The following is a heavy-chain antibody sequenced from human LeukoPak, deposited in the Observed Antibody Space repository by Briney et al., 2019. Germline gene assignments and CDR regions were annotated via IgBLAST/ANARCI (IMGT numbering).Heavy chain of an antibody. V-gene: IGHV1-2*02. CDR1: GYTFTGYY. J-gene: IGHJ3*02. CDR2: INPNSGVT. Sequence: ASVKVSCKASGYTFTGYYIHWVRQAPGQGLEWMGWINPNSGVTHYAQKFQGRVTMTRDTSISTAYMELSRLRSDDTAVYFCERPRAAIIATSHLDAFDIWGQGTMVTVSS. D-gene: IGHD3-16*02. CDR3: ERPRAAIIATSHLDAFDI.